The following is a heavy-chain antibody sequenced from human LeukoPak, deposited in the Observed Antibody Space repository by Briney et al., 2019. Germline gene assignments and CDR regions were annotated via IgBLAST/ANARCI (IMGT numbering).Heavy chain of an antibody. V-gene: IGHV3-53*01. CDR2: IYSGGRT. Sequence: GGSLRLSCAASGFTVSSNYMSWVRQAPGKGLEWVSVIYSGGRTDYADSVKGRFTISRDNSKNTLYLQMNSLRAEDTAMYYCAREREGVRSAFDIRGQGTMGTVSS. D-gene: IGHD3-10*01. CDR3: AREREGVRSAFDI. CDR1: GFTVSSNY. J-gene: IGHJ3*02.